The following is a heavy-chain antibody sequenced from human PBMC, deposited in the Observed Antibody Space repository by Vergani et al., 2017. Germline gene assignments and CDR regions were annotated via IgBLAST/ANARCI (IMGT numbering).Heavy chain of an antibody. D-gene: IGHD3-22*01. CDR2: INPNSGGT. V-gene: IGHV1-2*02. CDR3: ARDRSAVVVITTPWFDP. Sequence: QVQLVQSGAEVKKPGASVKVSCKASGYTFTGYYMHWVRQAPGQGLEWMGWINPNSGGTNYAQKFQGRVTMTRDTSISTAYMELSRLRADVTAVYYCARDRSAVVVITTPWFDPWGQGTLVTVSS. CDR1: GYTFTGYY. J-gene: IGHJ5*02.